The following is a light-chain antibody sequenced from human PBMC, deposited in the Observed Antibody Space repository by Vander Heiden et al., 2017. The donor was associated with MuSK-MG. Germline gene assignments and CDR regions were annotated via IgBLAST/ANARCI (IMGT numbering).Light chain of an antibody. V-gene: IGKV1-33*01. J-gene: IGKJ3*01. CDR2: DAY. Sequence: INMPQSPSSLSACGGDRGTITCQASQDISNFLNWYQQKPGKAPKLLIFDAYNLETGVTSRFNGSGSGTDFTFTILSLRPEDIATYYCQQDSSYPHTFGHGTTVDFK. CDR3: QQDSSYPHT. CDR1: QDISNF.